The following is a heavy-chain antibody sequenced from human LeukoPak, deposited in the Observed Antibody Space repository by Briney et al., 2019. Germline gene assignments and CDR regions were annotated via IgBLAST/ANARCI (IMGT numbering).Heavy chain of an antibody. V-gene: IGHV3-30*04. CDR3: ARGGHYYGSGSYYLDY. CDR1: GFTFSSYA. J-gene: IGHJ4*02. CDR2: ISYDGSNK. Sequence: HAGGSLRLSCAASGFTFSSYAMHWVRQAPGKGLDWMAVISYDGSNKYYADSVKGRFTISRDNSKNTLYLQMNSLRAEDTAVYYCARGGHYYGSGSYYLDYWGQGNLVTVSS. D-gene: IGHD3-10*01.